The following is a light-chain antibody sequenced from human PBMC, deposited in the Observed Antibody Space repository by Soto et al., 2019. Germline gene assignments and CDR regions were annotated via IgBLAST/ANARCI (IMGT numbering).Light chain of an antibody. V-gene: IGLV2-11*01. CDR3: CSYAGSSLGV. J-gene: IGLJ3*02. Sequence: QSALTQPRSVSGSPGQSVTISCTGTSSDVGGHNLVSWYQQHPGKAPKLVIYDVSKWPSGVPDRFFGSKSGNTASLTISGLQAEDEADYHCCSYAGSSLGVFGGGTQLTVL. CDR2: DVS. CDR1: SSDVGGHNL.